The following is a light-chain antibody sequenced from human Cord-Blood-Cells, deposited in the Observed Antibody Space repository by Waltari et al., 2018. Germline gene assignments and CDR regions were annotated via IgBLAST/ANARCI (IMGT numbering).Light chain of an antibody. Sequence: EIVMPQSPATLSVSPGDRATLSCRASQSVSSNFAWYQQKPGQAPRLLIYGASTRATGTPARFSGSGSGTEFTLTISSLQSEDFAVYYCQQYNNWPRRTFGGGTKVEIK. J-gene: IGKJ4*02. CDR2: GAS. CDR3: QQYNNWPRRT. V-gene: IGKV3-15*01. CDR1: QSVSSN.